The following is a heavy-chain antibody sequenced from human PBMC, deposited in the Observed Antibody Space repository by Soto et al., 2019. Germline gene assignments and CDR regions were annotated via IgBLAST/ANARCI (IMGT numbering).Heavy chain of an antibody. J-gene: IGHJ6*03. CDR1: GDSVSSNSAA. CDR2: TDYRSKWYN. V-gene: IGHV6-1*01. CDR3: ARDGHYDFWSGYYTSYYYYYMDV. Sequence: SQTLSLTCAFPGDSVSSNSAAWNWIRQSPSRGLEWLGRTDYRSKWYNDYAVSVKSRITINPATSKNQFSLQLNSVTPEHTAVYYCARDGHYDFWSGYYTSYYYYYMDVWGKRPTAPVSS. D-gene: IGHD3-3*01.